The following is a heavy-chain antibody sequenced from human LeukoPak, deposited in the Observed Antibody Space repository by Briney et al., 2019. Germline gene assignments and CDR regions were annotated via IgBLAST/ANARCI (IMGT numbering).Heavy chain of an antibody. Sequence: SETLSLTCAVYGGSFSGYYWSWIRQPPGKGLEWIGEINHNGSTNYNPSLKSRVTISVDTSKNQFSLKLSSVTAADTAVYYCARDRLHYGEYEKTFDYWGQGTLVSVSS. CDR3: ARDRLHYGEYEKTFDY. CDR2: INHNGST. CDR1: GGSFSGYY. J-gene: IGHJ4*02. D-gene: IGHD4-17*01. V-gene: IGHV4-34*01.